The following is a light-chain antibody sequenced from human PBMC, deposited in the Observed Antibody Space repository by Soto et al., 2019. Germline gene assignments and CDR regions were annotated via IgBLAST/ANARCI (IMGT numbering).Light chain of an antibody. CDR3: QQYGSSPQT. Sequence: EIVLTQSPATLSLSRGERATLSCRASQSVSSYLAWYQQKPGQAPRLLIYEASNRATGIPARFSGSGSGTDFTLTISSLEPEDVAVYYCQQYGSSPQTFGQGTKVDI. CDR1: QSVSSY. J-gene: IGKJ1*01. V-gene: IGKV3-11*01. CDR2: EAS.